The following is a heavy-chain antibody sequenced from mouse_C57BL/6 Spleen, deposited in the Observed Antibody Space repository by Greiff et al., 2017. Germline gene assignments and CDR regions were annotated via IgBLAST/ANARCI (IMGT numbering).Heavy chain of an antibody. D-gene: IGHD3-1*01. Sequence: EVHLVESGPGLVKPSQSLSLTCSVTGYSITSGYYWNWIRQFPGNKREWMGYISYDGSNNYNPSLKNRISITRDTSKNQFFLKLNSVTTEDTATYYCARGGYNDVWGTGTTVTVSS. CDR3: ARGGYNDV. J-gene: IGHJ1*03. CDR2: ISYDGSN. CDR1: GYSITSGYY. V-gene: IGHV3-6*01.